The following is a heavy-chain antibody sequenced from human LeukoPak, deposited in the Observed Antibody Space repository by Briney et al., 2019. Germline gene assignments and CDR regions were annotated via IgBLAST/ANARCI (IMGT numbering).Heavy chain of an antibody. CDR2: ISSISSTI. V-gene: IGHV3-48*02. J-gene: IGHJ6*02. D-gene: IGHD2-2*01. CDR1: GFTFSSYS. Sequence: GGSLRLSCAASGFTFSSYSMSWARQAPGKGLEWLAFISSISSTIYYADSVKGRFTVSRDNAKNSLYLQMNSLRDEDTAVYYCARAGGVVVPAAKVDYYYYGMDVWGQGTTVTVSS. CDR3: ARAGGVVVPAAKVDYYYYGMDV.